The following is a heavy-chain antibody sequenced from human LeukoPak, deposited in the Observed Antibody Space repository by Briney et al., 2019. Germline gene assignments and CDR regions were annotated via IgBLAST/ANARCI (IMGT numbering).Heavy chain of an antibody. CDR1: GFTFSRYG. J-gene: IGHJ4*02. CDR2: ISYDGSNK. D-gene: IGHD3-22*01. CDR3: AKRYYDSSGYYPDY. V-gene: IGHV3-30*18. Sequence: GSLRLSCATSGFTFSRYGMHWVRQAPGKGLEWVAVISYDGSNKYYADSVKGRFTISRDNSKNTLFLQMNTLRAEDTAVYYCAKRYYDSSGYYPDYWGQGTLVTVSS.